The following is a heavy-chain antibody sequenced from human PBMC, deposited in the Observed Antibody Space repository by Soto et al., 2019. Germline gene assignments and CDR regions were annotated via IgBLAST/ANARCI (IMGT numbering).Heavy chain of an antibody. V-gene: IGHV3-23*01. D-gene: IGHD2-15*01. CDR3: AKDWVYCSGGSCPRPFDY. CDR2: ISGSAATT. Sequence: EVQLLESGGGLVQPGGSLRLSCAASGFTFSSYAMTWVRQAPGKGLEWVSTISGSAATTHYADSVKGRFTISRDNSKNTLCLQMNSLRAEDPAVYYCAKDWVYCSGGSCPRPFDYWGQGTLVTVSS. CDR1: GFTFSSYA. J-gene: IGHJ4*02.